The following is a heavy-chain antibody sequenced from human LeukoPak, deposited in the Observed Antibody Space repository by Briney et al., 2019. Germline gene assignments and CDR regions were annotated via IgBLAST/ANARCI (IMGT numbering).Heavy chain of an antibody. Sequence: GGSLRLSCAASGFTFSSYAMSWVRQAPGKGLEWVSAISGSGGSTYYADSVKGRFTISRDNSKNTLYLQMNSLRAEDTAVYYCAKGDLTYYYDSSGYRQDHWGQGTLVTVSS. V-gene: IGHV3-23*01. CDR1: GFTFSSYA. CDR2: ISGSGGST. J-gene: IGHJ4*02. CDR3: AKGDLTYYYDSSGYRQDH. D-gene: IGHD3-22*01.